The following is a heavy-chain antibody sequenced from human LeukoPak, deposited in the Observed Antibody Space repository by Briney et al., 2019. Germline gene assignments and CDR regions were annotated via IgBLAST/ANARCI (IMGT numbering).Heavy chain of an antibody. J-gene: IGHJ6*03. V-gene: IGHV4-34*01. CDR1: GGSFSGYY. Sequence: SSETLSLTCAVYGGSFSGYYWSWIRQPPGKGLEGIGEINDIGNTNYHPSLRSRVTISVDTSKNQFSLSLTSATAADTAVYFCARLGSVGYYNYQYMDIWGNGTTVTVSS. CDR2: INDIGNT. D-gene: IGHD3-10*01. CDR3: ARLGSVGYYNYQYMDI.